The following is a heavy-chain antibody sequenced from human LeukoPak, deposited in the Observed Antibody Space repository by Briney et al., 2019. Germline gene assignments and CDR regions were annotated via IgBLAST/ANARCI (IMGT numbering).Heavy chain of an antibody. Sequence: GGSLRLSCAASGFTFSSYAMHWVRQAPGKGLQFVSGISSDGDRTYYVSSVRGRFIISRDNSKNTLDLQMGSLRGDDMAVYYCARGGRSGSHDKFDYWGQGTLATVSS. CDR3: ARGGRSGSHDKFDY. J-gene: IGHJ4*02. D-gene: IGHD1-26*01. V-gene: IGHV3-64*01. CDR1: GFTFSSYA. CDR2: ISSDGDRT.